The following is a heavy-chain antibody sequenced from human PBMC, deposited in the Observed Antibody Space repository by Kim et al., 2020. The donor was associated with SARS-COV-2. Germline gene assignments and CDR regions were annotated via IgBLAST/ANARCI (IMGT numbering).Heavy chain of an antibody. D-gene: IGHD4-17*01. Sequence: ASVKVSCKASGYTFTNYGMSWVRQAPVQGLEWMGWISGYNGNTNYAQKFQGRVTMTTDTSTNTAYMELRSLRSDDTAVYYCARDVTVTSTYYFDYWGQGTLVTVSS. CDR1: GYTFTNYG. J-gene: IGHJ4*02. V-gene: IGHV1-18*01. CDR2: ISGYNGNT. CDR3: ARDVTVTSTYYFDY.